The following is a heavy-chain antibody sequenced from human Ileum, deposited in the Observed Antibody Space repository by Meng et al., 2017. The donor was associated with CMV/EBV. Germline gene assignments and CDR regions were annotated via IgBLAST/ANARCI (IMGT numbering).Heavy chain of an antibody. Sequence: QVQRVQSGAEVKKPGASVKLSCKAAGYTFSAYYMHLVRHAPGQGLEWVGRINRLNSDINYPQKLLGRFVLNGVTPINTTYLLLSELTSDDTAIYYCERQIVLTSQTRDFWGQGTLVTVSS. CDR2: INRLNSDI. CDR3: ERQIVLTSQTRDF. J-gene: IGHJ4*02. V-gene: IGHV1-2*06. CDR1: GYTFSAYY. D-gene: IGHD2/OR15-2a*01.